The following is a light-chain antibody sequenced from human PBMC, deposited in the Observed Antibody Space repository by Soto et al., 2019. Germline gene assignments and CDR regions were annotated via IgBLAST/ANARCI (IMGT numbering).Light chain of an antibody. CDR1: QGISSY. J-gene: IGKJ1*01. Sequence: IQLTQSPSSLSASVGARVPITCRASQGISSYLGWYQQKPGKAPKLLIYAASSLLGGVPSRFSGSGSGTDFTLTISSLQPEDFAIYYCQQSYSSPQTFGQGTKVDIK. CDR2: AAS. V-gene: IGKV1-39*01. CDR3: QQSYSSPQT.